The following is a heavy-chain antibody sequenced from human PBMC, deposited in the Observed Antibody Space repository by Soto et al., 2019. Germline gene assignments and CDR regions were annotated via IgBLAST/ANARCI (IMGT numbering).Heavy chain of an antibody. J-gene: IGHJ4*02. CDR2: IRSKAYGGTT. CDR3: GHDRSGYNYHFDS. D-gene: IGHD3-22*01. V-gene: IGHV3-49*03. CDR1: GFTFGDYA. Sequence: QPGGSLRLSCTASGFTFGDYAMTWFRQAPGKGLECVGFIRSKAYGGTTEYAASVKGRFTISRDDSKNIAYLQMNSLKTEDTAVYYGGHDRSGYNYHFDSWGQGTLVTVSS.